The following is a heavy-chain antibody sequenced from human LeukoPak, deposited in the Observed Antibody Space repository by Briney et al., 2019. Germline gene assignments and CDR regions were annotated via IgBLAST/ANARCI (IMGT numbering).Heavy chain of an antibody. J-gene: IGHJ5*02. CDR1: GFTFSSYS. V-gene: IGHV3-21*01. Sequence: GGSLRLSCAASGFTFSSYSMNWVRQAPGKGLEWASSISSSSSYIYYADSVKGRFTISRDNAKNSLYLQMNSLRAEDTAVYYCARDRYYYGARGWFDPWGQGTLVTVSS. CDR3: ARDRYYYGARGWFDP. CDR2: ISSSSSYI. D-gene: IGHD3-10*01.